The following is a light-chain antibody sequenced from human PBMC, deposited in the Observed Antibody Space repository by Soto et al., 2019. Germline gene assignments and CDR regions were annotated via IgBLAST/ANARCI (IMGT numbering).Light chain of an antibody. CDR3: QQSHIWYT. J-gene: IGKJ2*01. Sequence: EIVMTQSPATLSVSPGERATLSCRASQSVNSHLAWFQQRPGQAPRLLMYETSTRSTGVPARFSASGSGTEFTLTISGLQSKDFAVYYCQQSHIWYTFGQGTELEIK. V-gene: IGKV3-15*01. CDR1: QSVNSH. CDR2: ETS.